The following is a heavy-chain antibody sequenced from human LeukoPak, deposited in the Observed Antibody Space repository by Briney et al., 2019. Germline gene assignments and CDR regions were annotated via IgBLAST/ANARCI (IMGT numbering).Heavy chain of an antibody. J-gene: IGHJ4*02. D-gene: IGHD2-2*01. CDR3: AKDRRYCSSTSCYGDFDY. CDR1: GFTFDDYG. V-gene: IGHV3-20*04. CDR2: INWNGGST. Sequence: PGGSLRLSCAASGFTFDDYGMSWVRQAPGKGLEWVSGINWNGGSTGYADSVKGRSTISRDNAKNSLYLQMDSLRAEDTAVYYCAKDRRYCSSTSCYGDFDYWGQGTLATVSS.